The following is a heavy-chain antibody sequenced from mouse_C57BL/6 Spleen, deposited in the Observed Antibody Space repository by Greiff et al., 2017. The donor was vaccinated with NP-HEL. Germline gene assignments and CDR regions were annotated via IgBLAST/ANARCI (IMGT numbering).Heavy chain of an antibody. D-gene: IGHD2-1*01. V-gene: IGHV1-7*01. J-gene: IGHJ4*01. Sequence: QVQLKQSGAELAKPGASVKLSCKASGYTFTSYWMHWVKQRPGQGLEWIGYINPSSGYTKYNQKFKDKATLTADKSSSTAYMQLSSLTYEDSAVYYCARGGYGIYYAMDYWGQGTSVTVSS. CDR3: ARGGYGIYYAMDY. CDR1: GYTFTSYW. CDR2: INPSSGYT.